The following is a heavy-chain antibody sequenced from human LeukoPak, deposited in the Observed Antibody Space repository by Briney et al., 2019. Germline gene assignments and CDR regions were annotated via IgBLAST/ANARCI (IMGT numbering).Heavy chain of an antibody. J-gene: IGHJ4*02. CDR3: TTPNRFHLDY. V-gene: IGHV3-15*01. Sequence: GGSLRLSCEASGFTFSNAWMSWVRQAPGKGLEWVGRIKSKTDGGTIEYAAPVKGRFTISRDDSKNTLYLQMNSLKTEDTAVYNCTTPNRFHLDYWGQGTLVTVSS. CDR1: GFTFSNAW. CDR2: IKSKTDGGTI.